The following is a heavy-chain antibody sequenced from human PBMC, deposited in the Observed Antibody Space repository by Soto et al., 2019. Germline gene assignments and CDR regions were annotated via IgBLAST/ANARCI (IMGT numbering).Heavy chain of an antibody. J-gene: IGHJ4*02. CDR1: GGSISSGGYY. V-gene: IGHV4-31*03. Sequence: SETLSLTCTVSGGSISSGGYYWSWIRQHPGKGLEWIGYIYYSGSTYYNPSLKSRVTISVDTSKNQFSLKLSSVTAADTAVYYCARYVVAATRGRNYFDYWGQGTPVTVSS. CDR2: IYYSGST. D-gene: IGHD2-15*01. CDR3: ARYVVAATRGRNYFDY.